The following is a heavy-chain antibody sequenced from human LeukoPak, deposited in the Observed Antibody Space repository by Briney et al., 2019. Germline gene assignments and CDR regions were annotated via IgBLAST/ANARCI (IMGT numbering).Heavy chain of an antibody. V-gene: IGHV3-21*01. CDR3: ARDLVTMVRVLLY. CDR1: GFTFSSYS. D-gene: IGHD3-10*01. J-gene: IGHJ4*02. Sequence: GGSLRLSCAASGFTFSSYSMNWVRQAPGKGLEWVSSISSSSSYIYYADSVKGRFTISRDNAKNSLYLQMNSLRAEDTAVYYCARDLVTMVRVLLYWGQGTLVTVSS. CDR2: ISSSSSYI.